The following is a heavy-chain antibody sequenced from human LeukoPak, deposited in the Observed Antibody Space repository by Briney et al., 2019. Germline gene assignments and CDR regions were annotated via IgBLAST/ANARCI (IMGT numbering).Heavy chain of an antibody. J-gene: IGHJ4*02. V-gene: IGHV4-39*01. CDR3: ARKAYSYGYALDS. CDR1: GGSISSSSYY. D-gene: IGHD5-18*01. Sequence: SETLSLTCTVSGGSISSSSYYWGWIRQPPGKGLEWIGSIYYSGSTYYNPSLKSRVTISVDTSKNQFSLKLSSVTAADTAVYYCARKAYSYGYALDSWGQGTLVTVPS. CDR2: IYYSGST.